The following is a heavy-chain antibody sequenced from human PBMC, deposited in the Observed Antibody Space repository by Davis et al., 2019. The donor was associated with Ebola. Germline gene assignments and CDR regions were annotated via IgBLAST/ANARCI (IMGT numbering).Heavy chain of an antibody. CDR1: GFTFSSYC. V-gene: IGHV3-7*03. CDR3: ASHDKYSSGWYYYYGMDV. CDR2: IKQDGSEK. Sequence: GGSLRLSCAASGFTFSSYCMSWVRQAPGKGLEWVANIKQDGSEKYYVDSVKGRFTISRDNAKNSLYLQMNSLRAEDTAVYYCASHDKYSSGWYYYYGMDVWGQGTTVTVSS. J-gene: IGHJ6*02. D-gene: IGHD6-19*01.